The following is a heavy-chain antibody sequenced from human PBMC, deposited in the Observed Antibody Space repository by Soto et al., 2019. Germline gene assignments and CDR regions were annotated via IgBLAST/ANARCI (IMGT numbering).Heavy chain of an antibody. CDR1: GDSVSSNSAA. D-gene: IGHD6-19*01. CDR2: TYYRSKWYN. Sequence: QTLSLPCAISGDSVSSNSAAWNWIRQSPSRGLEWLGRTYYRSKWYNDYAVSVKSRITINPDTSKNQFSLQLNSVTPEDTAVYYCARDRAVAGHKGTYYGMDVWGQGTTVTVSS. J-gene: IGHJ6*02. V-gene: IGHV6-1*01. CDR3: ARDRAVAGHKGTYYGMDV.